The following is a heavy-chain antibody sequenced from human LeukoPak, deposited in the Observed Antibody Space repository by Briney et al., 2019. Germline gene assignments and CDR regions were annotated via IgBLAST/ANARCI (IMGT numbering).Heavy chain of an antibody. CDR1: GGSFSGYY. V-gene: IGHV4-4*07. CDR3: ARDRYYYGSGSSSNHYYYYMDV. D-gene: IGHD3-10*01. Sequence: TSETLSLTCAVYGGSFSGYYWSWIRQPAGKGLEWIGRIYTSGSTNYNPSLKSRVTMSVDTSKNQFSLKLSSVTAADTAVYYCARDRYYYGSGSSSNHYYYYMDVWGKGTTVTISS. CDR2: IYTSGST. J-gene: IGHJ6*03.